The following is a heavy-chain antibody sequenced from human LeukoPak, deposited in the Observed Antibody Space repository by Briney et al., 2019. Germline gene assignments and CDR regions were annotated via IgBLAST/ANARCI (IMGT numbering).Heavy chain of an antibody. CDR1: GGSISSYY. CDR3: ARIAAAENYFDY. CDR2: IYTSGNT. J-gene: IGHJ4*02. V-gene: IGHV4-4*07. D-gene: IGHD6-13*01. Sequence: MPSETLYLTCTVSGGSISSYYWSWIRQPAGKGLEWIGRIYTSGNTNYNPSLKSRVTMSVDTSKNQFSLKLSSVTAADTAVYYCARIAAAENYFDYWGQGTLVTVSS.